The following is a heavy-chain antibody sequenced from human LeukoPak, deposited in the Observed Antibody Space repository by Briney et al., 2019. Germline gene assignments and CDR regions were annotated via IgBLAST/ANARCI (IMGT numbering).Heavy chain of an antibody. J-gene: IGHJ6*02. Sequence: GGSLRLSCAASGFTVSSYYMTWVRQAPGKGLEWVSVIYSGGSTYYADSMKGRFAISRDSSKNTLFLQMNGLRAEDTAVYYCARSYSNHLFGMDVWGQGTTVTVS. CDR3: ARSYSNHLFGMDV. CDR2: IYSGGST. V-gene: IGHV3-66*01. CDR1: GFTVSSYY. D-gene: IGHD4-11*01.